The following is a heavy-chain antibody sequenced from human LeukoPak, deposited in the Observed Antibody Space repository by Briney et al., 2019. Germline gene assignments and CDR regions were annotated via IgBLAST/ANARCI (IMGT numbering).Heavy chain of an antibody. D-gene: IGHD2-21*02. CDR2: ITSSSTI. CDR3: ANLAYCGGDCSPSDTYGMDV. J-gene: IGHJ6*02. V-gene: IGHV3-69-1*01. CDR1: GFTFGSYS. Sequence: GGSLRLSCAASGFTFGSYSMNWVRQAPGKGLEWVSSITSSSTIYYAESVKGRFTISRDNAKNSLYLQMNSLRAEDTAVYYCANLAYCGGDCSPSDTYGMDVWGQGTTVTVSS.